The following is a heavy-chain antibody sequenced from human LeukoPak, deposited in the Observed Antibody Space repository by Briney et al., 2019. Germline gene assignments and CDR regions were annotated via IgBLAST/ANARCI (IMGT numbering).Heavy chain of an antibody. V-gene: IGHV1-3*01. Sequence: ASVKVSCKASGYTFTSYAMHWVRQAPGQRLEWMGYINAGNGNTKYSQKFQGRVTITRDTSASTAYMELSSLRSEDTAVYYCARGKGGQWLGTVGYYYGMDVWGQGTTVTVSS. CDR1: GYTFTSYA. D-gene: IGHD6-19*01. CDR2: INAGNGNT. CDR3: ARGKGGQWLGTVGYYYGMDV. J-gene: IGHJ6*02.